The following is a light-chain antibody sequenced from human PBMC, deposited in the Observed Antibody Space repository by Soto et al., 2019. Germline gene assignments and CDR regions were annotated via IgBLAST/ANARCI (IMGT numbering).Light chain of an antibody. V-gene: IGKV1-5*03. CDR2: RAS. CDR3: QQYRGPPYT. Sequence: DIQMTQSPSTLSAYVGERVTITCRASQSISPWLAWYQKKPGKAPNLLIYRASNLQTGVPSRFSGSGSGTEFTLTINSLQPDDFATYSCQQYRGPPYTFGQGTKLEIE. CDR1: QSISPW. J-gene: IGKJ2*01.